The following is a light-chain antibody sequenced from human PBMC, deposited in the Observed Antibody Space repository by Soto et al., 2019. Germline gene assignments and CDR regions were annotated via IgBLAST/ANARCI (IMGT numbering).Light chain of an antibody. Sequence: QSALTQPASVSGSPGQSITISCTGTSSDVGGYNYVSWYQQHPGKAPKLMIYDVSNRPSGVSNRFSGSKSGNTASLTFSGLQAEDEADYYCSSYTSSSTYVFGTGTKSPS. J-gene: IGLJ1*01. V-gene: IGLV2-14*01. CDR1: SSDVGGYNY. CDR2: DVS. CDR3: SSYTSSSTYV.